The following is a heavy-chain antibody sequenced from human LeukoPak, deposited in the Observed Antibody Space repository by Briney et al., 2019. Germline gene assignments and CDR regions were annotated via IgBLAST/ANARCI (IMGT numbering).Heavy chain of an antibody. CDR3: ARRSTSGYYYFDY. CDR1: GGSISSYY. J-gene: IGHJ4*02. D-gene: IGHD3-22*01. Sequence: SETLSLTCTVSGGSISSYYWSWIRQPPGKGLEWIRSIYYSGSTNYNPSLKSRVTISVDTSKNQFSLKLSSVTAADTAVYYCARRSTSGYYYFDYWGQGTRVTVSP. V-gene: IGHV4-59*08. CDR2: IYYSGST.